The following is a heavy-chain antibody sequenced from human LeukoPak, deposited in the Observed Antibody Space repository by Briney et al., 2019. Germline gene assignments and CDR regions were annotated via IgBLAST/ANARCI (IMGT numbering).Heavy chain of an antibody. CDR2: ISAYNGNT. Sequence: ASVKVSCKASGYTFTTYGTSWVRQAPGQGLEWMGWISAYNGNTKYAQRLQGRVTMSTDTSTSTTYMEVRSLRSDDTAVYYCARQSSSGHLNEYYFDYWGQGTLVTVSS. CDR3: ARQSSSGHLNEYYFDY. V-gene: IGHV1-18*01. CDR1: GYTFTTYG. J-gene: IGHJ4*02. D-gene: IGHD3-22*01.